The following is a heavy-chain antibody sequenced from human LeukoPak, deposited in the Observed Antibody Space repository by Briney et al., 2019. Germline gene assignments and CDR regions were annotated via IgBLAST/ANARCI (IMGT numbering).Heavy chain of an antibody. CDR1: GGTFSSYA. CDR2: ISAFNGNT. D-gene: IGHD1-1*01. V-gene: IGHV1-18*01. Sequence: ASVKVSCKASGGTFSSYAISWVRQAPGQGLEWMGWISAFNGNTNYAQKFQGRVTMTTDTSTSTAYMELKSLRSDDTAVYYCARDLTGTTVKPFDYWGQGTLVTVSS. J-gene: IGHJ4*02. CDR3: ARDLTGTTVKPFDY.